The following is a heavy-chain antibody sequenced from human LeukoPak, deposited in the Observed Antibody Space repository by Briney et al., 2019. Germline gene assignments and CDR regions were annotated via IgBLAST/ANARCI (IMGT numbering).Heavy chain of an antibody. D-gene: IGHD6-6*01. CDR3: ARDPPYRSSSPFDY. Sequence: ASVKVSCKASGYTSTTYGISWVRQAPGQGLEWMGWTYNSYTHYAQTLRDRLTMTTDTSTSTSYMELRSLRSDDTAVYYCARDPPYRSSSPFDYWGQGTLVTVSS. CDR1: GYTSTTYG. V-gene: IGHV1-18*01. CDR2: TYNSYT. J-gene: IGHJ4*02.